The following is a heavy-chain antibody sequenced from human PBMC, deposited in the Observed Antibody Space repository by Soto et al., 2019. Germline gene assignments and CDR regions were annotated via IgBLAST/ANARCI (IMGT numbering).Heavy chain of an antibody. D-gene: IGHD1-7*01. J-gene: IGHJ4*02. Sequence: QVQLQESGPGLVKPSGTLSLTCAVSGGSFTSNNWCTWVRQPPGQGLEWIGEIYRTGSTNYNPSLKRRVTISLDKSENQFSLKVTSLTAADTAVYYCASRDPGTSVDYWGQGTLVTVSS. CDR1: GGSFTSNNW. V-gene: IGHV4-4*02. CDR3: ASRDPGTSVDY. CDR2: IYRTGST.